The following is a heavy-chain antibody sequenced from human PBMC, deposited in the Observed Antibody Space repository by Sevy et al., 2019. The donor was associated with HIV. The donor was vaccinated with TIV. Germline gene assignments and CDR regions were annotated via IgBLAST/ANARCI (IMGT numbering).Heavy chain of an antibody. V-gene: IGHV5-51*01. Sequence: GESLKISCQGSGYSFTSHWIGWVRHMPGKGLEWMGIIYPEDSETRYSPSFQGQVTFSADKSISPAYLQWGSLKASDTAMYYCATSRSGYFDSSGYYIYWGQGTLVTVSS. CDR2: IYPEDSET. J-gene: IGHJ4*02. D-gene: IGHD3-22*01. CDR3: ATSRSGYFDSSGYYIY. CDR1: GYSFTSHW.